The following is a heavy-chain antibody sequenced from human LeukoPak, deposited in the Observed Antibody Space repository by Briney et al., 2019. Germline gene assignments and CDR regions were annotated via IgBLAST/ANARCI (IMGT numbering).Heavy chain of an antibody. V-gene: IGHV4-30-2*01. J-gene: IGHJ4*02. CDR3: ARASEVDEYSSSSPDY. CDR1: GGSISSGGYY. CDR2: IYHSGST. D-gene: IGHD6-6*01. Sequence: SETLSLTCTVSGGSISSGGYYWSWIRQPPGKGLEWIGYIYHSGSTYYNPSLKSRVTISVDTSKNQFSLKLSSVTAADTAVYYCARASEVDEYSSSSPDYWGQGTLVTVSS.